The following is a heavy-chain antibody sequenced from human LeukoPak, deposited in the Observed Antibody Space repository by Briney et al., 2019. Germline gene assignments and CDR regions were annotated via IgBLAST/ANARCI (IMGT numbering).Heavy chain of an antibody. V-gene: IGHV3-21*04. CDR2: ISSSSSYI. J-gene: IGHJ4*02. Sequence: GGSLRLSCAASGFTFSSYSMNWVRQAPGKGLEWVSSISSSSSYIYYADSVKGRFTISRDNSKNTLYLQMNSLRAEDTAVYYCAKGSSGARPYFFDYWGQGTLITVSS. CDR1: GFTFSSYS. CDR3: AKGSSGARPYFFDY.